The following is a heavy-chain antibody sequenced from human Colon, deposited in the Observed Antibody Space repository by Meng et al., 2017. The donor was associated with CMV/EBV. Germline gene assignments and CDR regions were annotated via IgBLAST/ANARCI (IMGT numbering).Heavy chain of an antibody. CDR1: GYTFTSYG. D-gene: IGHD4-11*01. CDR2: ISAYNGNT. Sequence: GESLKISCKASGYTFTSYGISWVRQAPGQGLEWMGWISAYNGNTNYAQKLQGRVTMTTDTSTSTAYMELRSLRSDDTAVYYCVRTLKGSNFWFDPWGPGTLVTVSS. V-gene: IGHV1-18*01. J-gene: IGHJ5*02. CDR3: VRTLKGSNFWFDP.